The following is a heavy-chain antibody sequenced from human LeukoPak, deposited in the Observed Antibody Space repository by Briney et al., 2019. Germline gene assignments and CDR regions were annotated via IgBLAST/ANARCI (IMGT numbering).Heavy chain of an antibody. D-gene: IGHD3-10*01. V-gene: IGHV3-11*01. J-gene: IGHJ4*02. CDR3: ARERRGSYYAFES. CDR2: VTSSGSST. CDR1: GFSISDHY. Sequence: GGSLRLSCAASGFSISDHYMSWIRQSPGKGLEGFSYVTSSGSSTKYADSVKGRFTISRDNAKNSVSLQMNSLRAEDTAVYYCARERRGSYYAFESWGQGTLVTVSS.